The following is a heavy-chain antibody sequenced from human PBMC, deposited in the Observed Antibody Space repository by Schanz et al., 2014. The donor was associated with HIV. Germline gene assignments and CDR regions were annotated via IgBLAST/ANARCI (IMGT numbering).Heavy chain of an antibody. CDR2: ISGKNGET. CDR3: ARTDYDILTGYSLGYYGMDV. CDR1: GYTFSRSA. J-gene: IGHJ6*02. D-gene: IGHD3-9*01. V-gene: IGHV1-18*01. Sequence: QVQLVQSGTEVAQPGASVKVSCKASGYTFSRSAISWVRQAPGQGLEWMGWISGKNGETNYAQKLQGRVTMTTDTSTSAAYMGLRRLRSDDTAVYYCARTDYDILTGYSLGYYGMDVWGQGTTVTVSS.